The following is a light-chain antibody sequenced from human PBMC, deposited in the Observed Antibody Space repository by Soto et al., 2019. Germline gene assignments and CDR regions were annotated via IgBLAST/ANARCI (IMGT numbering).Light chain of an antibody. CDR3: QSFWV. CDR1: NSNIGAGFD. V-gene: IGLV1-40*01. J-gene: IGLJ2*01. CDR2: RNN. Sequence: QLVLTQPPSVSGAPGQRVTISCTGSNSNIGAGFDVHWYQQFPGTAPKLLIYRNNQRPSGVPDRFSGSKSGTSASLAITGLQAEDEAYYYCQSFWVFGGGTKLTVL.